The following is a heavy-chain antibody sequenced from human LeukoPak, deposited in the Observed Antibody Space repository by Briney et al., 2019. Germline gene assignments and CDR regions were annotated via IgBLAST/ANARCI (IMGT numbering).Heavy chain of an antibody. CDR3: AKDLWELPTRLAAFDI. CDR2: ISGSGGST. Sequence: GGSLRLSCAASGFTFSSYAMSWVRQAPGKGLEWVSAISGSGGSTYYADSVKGRFTISRDNSKNTLYLQMNSLRGEDTAVYYCAKDLWELPTRLAAFDIWGQGTMVTVSS. V-gene: IGHV3-23*01. J-gene: IGHJ3*02. CDR1: GFTFSSYA. D-gene: IGHD1-26*01.